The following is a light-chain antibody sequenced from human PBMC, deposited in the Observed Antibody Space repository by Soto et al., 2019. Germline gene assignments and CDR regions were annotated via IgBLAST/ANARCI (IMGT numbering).Light chain of an antibody. Sequence: EIVLTQSPATLSLSPGERATLSCRASQSVSSYLAWYQQKPGQAPRLLIYDASNRATGIPARFIGSGSGTDFILTISSLEPEDFAVYYCQQRTTFGQGTRLEIK. CDR3: QQRTT. CDR2: DAS. CDR1: QSVSSY. V-gene: IGKV3-11*01. J-gene: IGKJ5*01.